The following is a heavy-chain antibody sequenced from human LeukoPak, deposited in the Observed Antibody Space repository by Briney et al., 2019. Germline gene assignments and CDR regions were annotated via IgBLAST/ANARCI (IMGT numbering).Heavy chain of an antibody. CDR3: ASSLTHFDY. CDR1: GXTFSSFD. CDR2: ISSSGSTI. V-gene: IGHV3-48*03. Sequence: PGGSLRLSCAASGXTFSSFDMNWVRQAPGKGLEWVSYISSSGSTIYYADSVKGRFTISRDNAKSSLYLQMSSLRGEDTAVYYCASSLTHFDYWGRGTLVTVSS. D-gene: IGHD1-14*01. J-gene: IGHJ4*02.